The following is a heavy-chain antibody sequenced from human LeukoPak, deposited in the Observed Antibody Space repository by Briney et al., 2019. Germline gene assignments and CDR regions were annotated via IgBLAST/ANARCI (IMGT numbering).Heavy chain of an antibody. D-gene: IGHD4-17*01. CDR3: AREVGTTVTTLIDY. CDR1: GFTFSSYS. Sequence: GGSLRLSCAASGFTFSSYSMSWVRQAPGKGLEWVSSISSSSSYIYYADSVKGRFTISRDNAKNSLYLQMNSLRAEDTAVYYCAREVGTTVTTLIDYWGQGTLVTVSS. J-gene: IGHJ4*02. V-gene: IGHV3-21*01. CDR2: ISSSSSYI.